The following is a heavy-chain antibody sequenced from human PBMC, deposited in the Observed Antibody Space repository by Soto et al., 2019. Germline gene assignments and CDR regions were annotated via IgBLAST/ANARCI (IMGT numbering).Heavy chain of an antibody. D-gene: IGHD2-15*01. CDR3: VRVSLLLGYCSGGSCRHFDY. CDR2: ISAYNGNT. V-gene: IGHV1-18*01. CDR1: GYTFTSYG. J-gene: IGHJ4*02. Sequence: QVQLVQSGAEVKKPGASVKVSCKASGYTFTSYGISWVRQAPGQGLEWMGWISAYNGNTNYAQKLQGRVTMTTDTSTSTAYMELRSLRSDDTAVYYCVRVSLLLGYCSGGSCRHFDYWGQGTLVTVSS.